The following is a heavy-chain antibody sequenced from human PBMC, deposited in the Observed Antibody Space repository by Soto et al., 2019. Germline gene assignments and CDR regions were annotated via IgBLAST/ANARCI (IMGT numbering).Heavy chain of an antibody. D-gene: IGHD3-16*01. J-gene: IGHJ4*02. Sequence: PGGSLRLSCAASGFTFSSYGMHWVRQAPGKGLEWVAVIWYDGSNKYYADSVKGRFTISRDNSKNTLYLQMNSLRAEDTAVYYCARDGFGQVIDYWGQGTLVTVSS. CDR1: GFTFSSYG. V-gene: IGHV3-33*08. CDR3: ARDGFGQVIDY. CDR2: IWYDGSNK.